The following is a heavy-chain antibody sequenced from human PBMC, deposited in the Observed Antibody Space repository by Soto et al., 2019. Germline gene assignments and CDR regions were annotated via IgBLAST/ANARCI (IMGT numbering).Heavy chain of an antibody. CDR3: ARTVTTPGGMDV. D-gene: IGHD4-17*01. V-gene: IGHV3-66*01. J-gene: IGHJ6*02. Sequence: GGSLRLSCAASGFTVSSNYMSWVRQAPGKGLEWVSVIYSGGSTYYADSVKGRFTISRDNSKNTLYLQMNSLRAEDTAVYYCARTVTTPGGMDVWGQGTTVTVSS. CDR1: GFTVSSNY. CDR2: IYSGGST.